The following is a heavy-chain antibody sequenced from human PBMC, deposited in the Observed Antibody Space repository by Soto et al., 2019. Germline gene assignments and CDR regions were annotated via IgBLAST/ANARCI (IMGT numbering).Heavy chain of an antibody. CDR1: GGTFSTYA. V-gene: IGHV1-69*12. CDR2: IIPMFGTA. CDR3: ASGIQLWLRRINNGYAG. D-gene: IGHD5-18*01. Sequence: QVQLVQSGAEVKKPESSVKVSCKAPGGTFSTYAISWVRQAPGQGLEWMGGIIPMFGTANYAQRFQARVTITADESTSTVYMELSSLRAEDTAVYFCASGIQLWLRRINNGYAGWGQGNLVTVSS. J-gene: IGHJ4*02.